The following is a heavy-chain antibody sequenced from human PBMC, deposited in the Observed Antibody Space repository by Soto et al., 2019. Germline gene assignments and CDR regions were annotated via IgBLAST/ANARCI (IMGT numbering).Heavy chain of an antibody. V-gene: IGHV1-69*01. Sequence: QVQLVQSGAEVKKPGSSVKVSCKASGGTFSSYTISWVRQAPGQGLEWMGGIIPIFGTANYAQKFQGRVTITADESTSTVYMELSSLRSEDTAVYYCARHHSSGWYFDYWGQGTLVTVSS. D-gene: IGHD6-19*01. CDR3: ARHHSSGWYFDY. CDR1: GGTFSSYT. J-gene: IGHJ4*02. CDR2: IIPIFGTA.